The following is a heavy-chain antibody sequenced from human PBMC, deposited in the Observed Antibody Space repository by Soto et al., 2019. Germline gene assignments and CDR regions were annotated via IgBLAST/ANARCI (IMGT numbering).Heavy chain of an antibody. CDR2: ISAYNGNT. V-gene: IGHV1-18*01. D-gene: IGHD2-2*01. Sequence: ASVKVSCKASGYTFTSYGISWVRQAPGQGLEWMGWISAYNGNTNYAQKLQGRVTMTTDTSTSTAYMELRSLRSDDAAVYYCARDQGRYCSSTSCYWGFDYWGQGTLVTVSS. CDR1: GYTFTSYG. J-gene: IGHJ4*02. CDR3: ARDQGRYCSSTSCYWGFDY.